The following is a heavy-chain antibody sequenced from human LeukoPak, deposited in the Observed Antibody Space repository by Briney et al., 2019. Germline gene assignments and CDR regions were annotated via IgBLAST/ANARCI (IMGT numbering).Heavy chain of an antibody. CDR2: IYYSGST. V-gene: IGHV4-59*01. CDR1: GGSISSYY. CDR3: ARTITIFGVVIGPPNWFDP. Sequence: PSETLSLTRTVSGGSISSYYWSWIRQPPGKGLEWIGYIYYSGSTNYNPSLKSRVTISVDTSKNQFSLKLSSVTAADTAVYYCARTITIFGVVIGPPNWFDPWGQGTLVTVSS. J-gene: IGHJ5*02. D-gene: IGHD3-3*01.